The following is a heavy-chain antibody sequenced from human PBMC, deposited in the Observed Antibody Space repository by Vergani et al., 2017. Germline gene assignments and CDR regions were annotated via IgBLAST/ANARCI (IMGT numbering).Heavy chain of an antibody. V-gene: IGHV1-69*04. J-gene: IGHJ1*01. CDR2: IIPILGIA. CDR1: GGTFSSYA. D-gene: IGHD4-17*01. CDR3: ADDYGDHLTSEYFQH. Sequence: QVQLVQSGAEVKKPGSSVKVSCKASGGTFSSYAISWVRQAPGQGLEWMGRIIPILGIANYAQKFQVRVTITADKSTSTAYMELSSLRSEDTAVYYCADDYGDHLTSEYFQHWGQGTLVTVSS.